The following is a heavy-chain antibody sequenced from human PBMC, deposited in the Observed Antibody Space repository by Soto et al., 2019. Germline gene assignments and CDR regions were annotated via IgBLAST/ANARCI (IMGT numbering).Heavy chain of an antibody. CDR1: GFTFSTAW. CDR3: IRDPYGST. V-gene: IGHV3-15*01. J-gene: IGHJ5*02. CDR2: IKTTSDGGTI. D-gene: IGHD3-10*01. Sequence: EVQLVESGGGLVKPGESLRLSCAASGFTFSTAWMTWVRQAPGRGLEWVVRIKTTSDGGTIHYAAPVKGRFTISRDDSKDTLFLQMNSLKIEDTALYYCIRDPYGSTWGQGTLVTVSS.